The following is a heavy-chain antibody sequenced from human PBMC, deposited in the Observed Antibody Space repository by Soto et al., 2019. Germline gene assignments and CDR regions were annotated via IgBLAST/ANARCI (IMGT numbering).Heavy chain of an antibody. J-gene: IGHJ4*02. CDR1: GFTFSNAW. CDR3: ARQIYDSDTGPNFQYYFDS. V-gene: IGHV3-15*01. CDR2: IKSKTDGGTT. Sequence: GGSLRLSCAASGFTFSNAWMSWVRQAPGKGLEWVGRIKSKTDGGTTDYAAPVKGRFTISRDDSKNTLYLQMNSLRASDTAMYYCARQIYDSDTGPNFQYYFDSWGQGTPVTVSS. D-gene: IGHD3-22*01.